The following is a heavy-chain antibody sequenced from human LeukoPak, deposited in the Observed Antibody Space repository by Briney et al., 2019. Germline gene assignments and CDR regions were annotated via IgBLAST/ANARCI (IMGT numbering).Heavy chain of an antibody. CDR3: ARGGPYSSTWYSPFW. CDR2: IYYSGTT. V-gene: IGHV4-39*07. J-gene: IGHJ4*02. D-gene: IGHD6-13*01. Sequence: PSETLSLTCTVSDGSISRSSYYWGWIRQPPGMGLEWFGNIYYSGTTYYNPSLKSRVTISVDMSKSQFSLELRSVTAADTAVYYCARGGPYSSTWYSPFWWGQGTLVTVSS. CDR1: DGSISRSSYY.